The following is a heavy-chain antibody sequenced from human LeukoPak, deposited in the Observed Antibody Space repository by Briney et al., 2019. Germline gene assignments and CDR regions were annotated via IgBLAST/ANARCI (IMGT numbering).Heavy chain of an antibody. V-gene: IGHV4-59*01. CDR3: ASGSYYYFDY. CDR2: IYYTGST. CDR1: GGSISSNY. J-gene: IGHJ4*02. Sequence: SETLSLTCTVSGGSISSNYWSWIRQPPGKGLEWIGYIYYTGSTNYNPSLRSRVTISIDTSKNQFSLKLSSVTAADTAVYYCASGSYYYFDYWGQGTLVTVSS. D-gene: IGHD1-26*01.